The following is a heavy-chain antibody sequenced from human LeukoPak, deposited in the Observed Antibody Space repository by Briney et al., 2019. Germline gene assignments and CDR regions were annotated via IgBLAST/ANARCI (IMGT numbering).Heavy chain of an antibody. Sequence: MPSETLSLTCTVSGGSITTYYWSWIRQPPGKGLEWLGYIYHTGSTNYNPSVKSRVTISVDTSKNQFSLELTSVTTADTAVYYCARQIGITMVRGVFDYWGQGTLVTVSS. CDR3: ARQIGITMVRGVFDY. D-gene: IGHD3-10*01. V-gene: IGHV4-59*01. CDR2: IYHTGST. J-gene: IGHJ4*02. CDR1: GGSITTYY.